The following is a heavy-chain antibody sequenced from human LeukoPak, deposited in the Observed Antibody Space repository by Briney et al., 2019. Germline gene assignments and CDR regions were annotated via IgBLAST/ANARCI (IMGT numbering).Heavy chain of an antibody. J-gene: IGHJ6*03. CDR1: GGSISSYY. CDR2: IYTSGST. CDR3: ARDGHYSSSWYKSYYYYYMDV. V-gene: IGHV4-4*07. Sequence: SETLSLTCTVSGGSISSYYWSWIRQPAGKGLEWIGRIYTSGSTNYNPSLKSRVTMSVDPSKNQFSLKLSSVTAADTAVYYCARDGHYSSSWYKSYYYYYMDVWGKGTTVTISS. D-gene: IGHD6-13*01.